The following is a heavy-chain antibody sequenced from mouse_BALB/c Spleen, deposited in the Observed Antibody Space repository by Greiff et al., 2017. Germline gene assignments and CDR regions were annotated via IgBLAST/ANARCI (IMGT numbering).Heavy chain of an antibody. J-gene: IGHJ2*01. CDR2: INPGSGGT. D-gene: IGHD3-1*01. Sequence: QVQLKQSGAELVRPGTSVKVSCKASGYAFTNYLIEWVKQRPGQGLEWIGVINPGSGGTNYNEKFKGKATLTADKSSSTAYMQLSSLTSDDSAVYFCARSQLGLYYFDYWGQGTTLTVSS. CDR3: ARSQLGLYYFDY. V-gene: IGHV1-54*01. CDR1: GYAFTNYL.